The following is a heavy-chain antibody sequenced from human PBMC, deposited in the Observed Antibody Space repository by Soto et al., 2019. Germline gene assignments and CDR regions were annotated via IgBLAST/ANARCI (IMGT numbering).Heavy chain of an antibody. CDR3: ARLAMATRRGYYGMDV. CDR1: GFTFSSYG. D-gene: IGHD5-12*01. Sequence: PGGSLRLSCAASGFTFSSYGMHWVRQAPGKGLEWVAVISYDGSNKYYADSVKGRFTISRDNSKNTLYLQMNSLRAEDTAVYYCARLAMATRRGYYGMDVWGQGTTVTVSS. J-gene: IGHJ6*02. V-gene: IGHV3-30*03. CDR2: ISYDGSNK.